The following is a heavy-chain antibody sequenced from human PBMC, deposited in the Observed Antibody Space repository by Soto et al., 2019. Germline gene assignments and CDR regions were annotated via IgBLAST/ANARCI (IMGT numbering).Heavy chain of an antibody. CDR2: ISSSSSYI. CDR3: ARDPLFYDSSGYQVDY. D-gene: IGHD3-22*01. Sequence: GGSLRLSCAASGFTFSSYSMNWVRQAPGKGLEWVSSISSSSSYIYYADSVKGRFTISRDNAKNSLYLQMNSLRAEDTAVYYCARDPLFYDSSGYQVDYWGQGT. J-gene: IGHJ4*02. V-gene: IGHV3-21*01. CDR1: GFTFSSYS.